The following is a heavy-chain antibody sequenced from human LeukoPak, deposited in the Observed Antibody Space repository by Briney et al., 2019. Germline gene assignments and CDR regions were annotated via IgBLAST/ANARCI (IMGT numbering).Heavy chain of an antibody. D-gene: IGHD1-26*01. CDR1: GFTFRSYS. Sequence: PGGSLRPSCAASGFTFRSYSMHWVRQAPGKGLEWVAFIHSDGGDKYYADSVQGRFTISRDNSKNTVFLQMNSLTGEDTAVYYCARDGGSYSLDYWGQGTLVTDSS. CDR2: IHSDGGDK. CDR3: ARDGGSYSLDY. V-gene: IGHV3-30*02. J-gene: IGHJ4*02.